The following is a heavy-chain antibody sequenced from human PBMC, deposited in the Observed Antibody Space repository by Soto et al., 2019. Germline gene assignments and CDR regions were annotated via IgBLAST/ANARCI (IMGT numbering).Heavy chain of an antibody. CDR1: GGTFNTYN. CDR2: ILPIFGTT. V-gene: IGHV1-69*01. J-gene: IGHJ6*01. Sequence: QVQLVQSGAEVKKPGSSVKVSCKASGGTFNTYNINWLQQAPGQGLEWMGEILPIFGTTTNAQRFKDRVTITAEESTSTGYRELSSLRSEDTAVLYCARDETGESCYDWYGMDVWGQGTTVTVTS. D-gene: IGHD7-27*01. CDR3: ARDETGESCYDWYGMDV.